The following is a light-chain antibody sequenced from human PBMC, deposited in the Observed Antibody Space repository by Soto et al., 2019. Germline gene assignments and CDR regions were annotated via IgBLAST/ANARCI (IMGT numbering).Light chain of an antibody. CDR2: DVS. Sequence: QSALTQPASVSGSPGQSISISCTGTSSDVGAYNHVSWYQHHPGKAPKLMIYDVSSRPSGVSNRFSGSKSGNTASLTISGLQAEDETDYYCCLYTTSTTYVFGTGTKLTVL. V-gene: IGLV2-14*03. CDR1: SSDVGAYNH. J-gene: IGLJ1*01. CDR3: CLYTTSTTYV.